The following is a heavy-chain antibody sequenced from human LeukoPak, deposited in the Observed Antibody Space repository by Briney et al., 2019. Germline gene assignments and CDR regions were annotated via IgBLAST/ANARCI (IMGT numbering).Heavy chain of an antibody. J-gene: IGHJ5*02. CDR2: IIPILGIA. V-gene: IGHV1-69*04. CDR1: GGTFSSCA. Sequence: SVKVSCKASGGTFSSCAISWVRQAPGQGLEWMGRIIPILGIANYAQKFQGRVTITADKSTSTAYMELSSLRSEDTAVYYCARSWFGELLRWFDPWGQGTLVTVSS. CDR3: ARSWFGELLRWFDP. D-gene: IGHD3-10*01.